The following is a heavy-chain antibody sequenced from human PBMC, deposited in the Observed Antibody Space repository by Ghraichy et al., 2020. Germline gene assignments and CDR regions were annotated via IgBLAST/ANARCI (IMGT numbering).Heavy chain of an antibody. J-gene: IGHJ4*02. CDR3: GIPRDDF. Sequence: GGSLRLSCTASEFTFTSYGLHWVRQAPGKGLEWVAVLWSGGTKKYYRDPVKGRFTISRDNTKNTLFLQMSSLRAEDTAVYYCGIPRDDFWGQGTLVTVSS. CDR1: EFTFTSYG. CDR2: LWSGGTKK. V-gene: IGHV3-33*01. D-gene: IGHD5-24*01.